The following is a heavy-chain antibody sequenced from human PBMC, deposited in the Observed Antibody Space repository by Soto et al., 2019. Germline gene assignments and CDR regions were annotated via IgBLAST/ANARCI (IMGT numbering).Heavy chain of an antibody. V-gene: IGHV1-18*01. D-gene: IGHD6-13*01. J-gene: IGHJ5*02. CDR3: ARVGQQLLHDWFDP. Sequence: AALNVSWKASCYRFTSGGIKWVRQAARQGLEWMGWISAYNGKTNYAQKLQGRVTMTTDTSTSTAYMELRSLRSDDTAVYYCARVGQQLLHDWFDPWGQGTLVTVSS. CDR1: CYRFTSGG. CDR2: ISAYNGKT.